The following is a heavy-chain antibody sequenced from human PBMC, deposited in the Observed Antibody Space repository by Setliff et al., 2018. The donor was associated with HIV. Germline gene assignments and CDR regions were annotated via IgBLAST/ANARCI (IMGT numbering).Heavy chain of an antibody. Sequence: SETLSLTCTVSGSSVSISSYYWTWIRQSPEKGLEWIGEIVDSGTTNYSPSLKSRVTISLDTSKKQFSLRLSSVTAADTAVYYCASHRDYYDFWEDAFDIWGQGTMVTVSS. CDR2: IVDSGTT. D-gene: IGHD3-3*01. CDR3: ASHRDYYDFWEDAFDI. J-gene: IGHJ3*02. CDR1: GSSVSISSYY. V-gene: IGHV4-61*01.